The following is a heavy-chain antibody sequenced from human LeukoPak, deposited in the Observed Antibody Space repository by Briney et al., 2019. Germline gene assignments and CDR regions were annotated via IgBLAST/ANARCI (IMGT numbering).Heavy chain of an antibody. Sequence: SETLSLTCAVYVGSFSGYYWSWIRQSPGKGLEWIGEINHSGSTNYHPSLKSRVTISADTSKNQFSLKLRSVTAADTAVYYCARVGDGNNRPPDYWGQGTLVTVPS. J-gene: IGHJ4*02. D-gene: IGHD5-24*01. CDR3: ARVGDGNNRPPDY. CDR1: VGSFSGYY. CDR2: INHSGST. V-gene: IGHV4-34*01.